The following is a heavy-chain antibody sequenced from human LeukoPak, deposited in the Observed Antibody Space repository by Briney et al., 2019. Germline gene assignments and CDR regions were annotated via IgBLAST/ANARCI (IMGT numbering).Heavy chain of an antibody. Sequence: GGSLRLSCAASGFTFDDYAMHWVRQAPGKGLEWVSGISWNSGSIGYADSVKGRFTISRDNAKNSLYLQMNSLRAEDTALYYCAKGPNRYDFWSGYSYYFDYWGQGTLVTVSS. J-gene: IGHJ4*02. V-gene: IGHV3-9*01. D-gene: IGHD3-3*01. CDR3: AKGPNRYDFWSGYSYYFDY. CDR1: GFTFDDYA. CDR2: ISWNSGSI.